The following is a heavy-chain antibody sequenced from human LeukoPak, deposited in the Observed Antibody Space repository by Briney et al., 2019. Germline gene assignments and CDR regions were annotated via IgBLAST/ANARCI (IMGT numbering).Heavy chain of an antibody. D-gene: IGHD2-21*02. V-gene: IGHV4-59*08. CDR3: ARRAYCGDDCFPFDN. CDR2: ISYNGRT. Sequence: SETLSLTCTVSGGSINTHYWSWIRQPPGKGLEWTGYISYNGRTNYNPSLKSRVTISLDTSNSQLSLNLNSVTAADTAVYCCARRAYCGDDCFPFDNWGQGTPVTVSS. J-gene: IGHJ4*02. CDR1: GGSINTHY.